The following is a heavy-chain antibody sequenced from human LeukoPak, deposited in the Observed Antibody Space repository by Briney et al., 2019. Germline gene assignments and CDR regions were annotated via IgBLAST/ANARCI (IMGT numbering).Heavy chain of an antibody. J-gene: IGHJ5*02. CDR3: AKGQLDRPDYNWFDP. CDR1: GFSFSSYW. CDR2: INTDGSST. V-gene: IGHV3-74*01. Sequence: GGSLRLSCAASGFSFSSYWMHWVRQAPGKGLVWVSRINTDGSSTIYADSVKGRFTISRDNAKNSLYLQMNSLRAEDTALYYCAKGQLDRPDYNWFDPWGQGTLVTVSS. D-gene: IGHD1-1*01.